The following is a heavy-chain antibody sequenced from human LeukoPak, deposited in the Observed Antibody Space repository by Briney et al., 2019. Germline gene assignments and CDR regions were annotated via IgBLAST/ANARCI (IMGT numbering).Heavy chain of an antibody. Sequence: NPSETLSLTCAVYGGSFSGYYWSWIRQPPGKGLEWIGEINHSGSTNYNPSLKSRVTISVDTSKNQFSLKLSSVTAADTAVYYCARRGLWLPIPNWFDPWGQGTLVTVSS. J-gene: IGHJ5*02. V-gene: IGHV4-34*01. CDR1: GGSFSGYY. CDR3: ARRGLWLPIPNWFDP. CDR2: INHSGST. D-gene: IGHD3-10*01.